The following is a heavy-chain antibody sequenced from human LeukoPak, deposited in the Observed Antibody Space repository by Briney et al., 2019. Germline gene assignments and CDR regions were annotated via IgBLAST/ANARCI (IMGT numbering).Heavy chain of an antibody. V-gene: IGHV3-74*01. D-gene: IGHD6-13*01. J-gene: IGHJ5*02. CDR3: ARDGSTWSNWLDT. Sequence: PGGSLRLSCAASGFTFSNYWMHWVRQAPGKGLVWVSRINGDGISTTYADSVKGRFTISRDNAKNTLYRQMNSLRAEDTAVYYCARDGSTWSNWLDTWGQGTVVTVSA. CDR2: INGDGIST. CDR1: GFTFSNYW.